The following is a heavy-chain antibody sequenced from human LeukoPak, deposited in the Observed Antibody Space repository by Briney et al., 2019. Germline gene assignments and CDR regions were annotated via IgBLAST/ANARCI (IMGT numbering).Heavy chain of an antibody. CDR2: IYYSGST. V-gene: IGHV4-59*08. CDR1: GGSISTYY. Sequence: SETLSLTCAVSGGSISTYYWSWIRQPPGKGLEWIGYIYYSGSTNYKPSLKSRVSISVDTAKNQFSLKLSSVTAADTAVYYCARQRGSYGGYDHDAFNIWGQGTMVTVCS. CDR3: ARQRGSYGGYDHDAFNI. J-gene: IGHJ3*02. D-gene: IGHD5-12*01.